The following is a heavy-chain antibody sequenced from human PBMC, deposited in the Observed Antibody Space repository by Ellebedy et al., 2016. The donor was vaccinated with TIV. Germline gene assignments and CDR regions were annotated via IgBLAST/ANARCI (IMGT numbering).Heavy chain of an antibody. J-gene: IGHJ4*02. Sequence: MPSETLSLTCTVSAGSISNFHWSRIRQPPGKGLEWIGYIYFSGITNYNPSLNSRVTISVATSKHQFTLHLTSVTAADTAVYYCAREKTVAGGGNHLDSWGPGTLVTVSS. CDR1: AGSISNFH. CDR3: AREKTVAGGGNHLDS. V-gene: IGHV4-59*01. CDR2: IYFSGIT. D-gene: IGHD6-19*01.